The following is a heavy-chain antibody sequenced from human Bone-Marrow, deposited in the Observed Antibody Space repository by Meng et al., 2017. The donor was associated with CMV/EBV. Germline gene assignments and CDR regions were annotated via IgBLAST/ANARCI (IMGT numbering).Heavy chain of an antibody. CDR3: AKEGASSSSRGYYYYGMDV. Sequence: GESLKISCSASGFIFGDHAMHWVRQAPGKGLEWVAVISYDGSTKYFADSVKGRFTIYRDNSKNTLYLQMNSLRAEDTAVYYCAKEGASSSSRGYYYYGMDVWGQGTTVTVSS. V-gene: IGHV3-30*01. CDR1: GFIFGDHA. D-gene: IGHD6-6*01. CDR2: ISYDGSTK. J-gene: IGHJ6*02.